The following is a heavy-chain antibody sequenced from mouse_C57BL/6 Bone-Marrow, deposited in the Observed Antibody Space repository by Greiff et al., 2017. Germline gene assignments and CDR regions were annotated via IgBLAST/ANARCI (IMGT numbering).Heavy chain of an antibody. Sequence: VQLQQSGAELVRPGASVKLSCTASGFNIKDYYMHWVKQRPEQGLEWIGWIDPENGDTEYASKFYGKATITADTSTNTAYLQLSSQTSEDTAVYYSTTEEYYGSSWFAYWGQGTLVTVSA. CDR3: TTEEYYGSSWFAY. CDR1: GFNIKDYY. CDR2: IDPENGDT. J-gene: IGHJ3*01. V-gene: IGHV14-4*01. D-gene: IGHD1-1*01.